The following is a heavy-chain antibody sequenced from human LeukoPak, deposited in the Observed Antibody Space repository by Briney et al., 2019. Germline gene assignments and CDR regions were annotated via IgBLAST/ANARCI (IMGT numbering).Heavy chain of an antibody. CDR1: GGSISSYY. D-gene: IGHD2/OR15-2a*01. Sequence: SETLSLTCAVSGGSISSYYWSWIRPSPGKGLEWIGYIYHSGHTMSNPSLKSRVSLSLDTSNNQFSLKLSSVTAADTAVYYCARHPFQYPFDHWGQGTVVSVSS. CDR3: ARHPFQYPFDH. CDR2: IYHSGHT. J-gene: IGHJ5*02. V-gene: IGHV4-59*08.